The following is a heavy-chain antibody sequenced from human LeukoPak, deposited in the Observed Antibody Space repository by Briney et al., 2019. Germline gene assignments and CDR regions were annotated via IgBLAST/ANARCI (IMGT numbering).Heavy chain of an antibody. CDR2: ISSSGSTI. D-gene: IGHD6-13*01. V-gene: IGHV3-11*01. CDR3: AREASSSWHFDY. CDR1: GFNFSDYY. Sequence: PGGSLRLSCAASGFNFSDYYMSWIRQAPGKGLEWVSYISSSGSTIYYADSVKGRFTISRDNAKNSLYLQMNSLRAEDTAVYYCAREASSSWHFDYWGQGTLVTVSS. J-gene: IGHJ4*02.